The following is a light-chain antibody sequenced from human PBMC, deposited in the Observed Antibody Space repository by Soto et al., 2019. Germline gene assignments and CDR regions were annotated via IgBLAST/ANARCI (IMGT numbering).Light chain of an antibody. CDR3: SSYTSSSTRV. CDR2: GVN. Sequence: QSALTQPASVSGSPGQSITISCTGTSSDVGGYNYVSWYQQHPGTAPKLMIYGVNNRPSGISNRFSGSKSDNPASLTISGLQDAAEADYYCSSYTSSSTRVFGGGTKLTVL. J-gene: IGLJ2*01. CDR1: SSDVGGYNY. V-gene: IGLV2-14*03.